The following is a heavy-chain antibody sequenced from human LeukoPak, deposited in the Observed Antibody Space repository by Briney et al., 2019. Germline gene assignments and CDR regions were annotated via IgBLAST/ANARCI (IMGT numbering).Heavy chain of an antibody. Sequence: PGGSLRLSCAASGFTFSSYWMHWVRHAPGKGLVWVSRINSDGSSTSYADSVKGRFTISRDNAKNTLYVEMNSLRAEDTAVYYCARVGGSASSVYYYYGMDVWGQGTTVTVSS. J-gene: IGHJ6*02. CDR2: INSDGSST. D-gene: IGHD3-10*01. CDR3: ARVGGSASSVYYYYGMDV. CDR1: GFTFSSYW. V-gene: IGHV3-74*01.